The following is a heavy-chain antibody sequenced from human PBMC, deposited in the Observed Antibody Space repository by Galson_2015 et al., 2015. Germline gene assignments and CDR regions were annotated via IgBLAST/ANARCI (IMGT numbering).Heavy chain of an antibody. J-gene: IGHJ4*02. D-gene: IGHD2-15*01. Sequence: SVKVSCKASGYTFTSYGISWVRQAPGQGLEWMGWISAYNGDTNYAQKLQGRVTMTTDTSTSTAYMELRSLRSDDTAMYYCARDRTLDRYCSGGSCYHGYWGQGNLVTVSS. CDR1: GYTFTSYG. CDR2: ISAYNGDT. V-gene: IGHV1-18*01. CDR3: ARDRTLDRYCSGGSCYHGY.